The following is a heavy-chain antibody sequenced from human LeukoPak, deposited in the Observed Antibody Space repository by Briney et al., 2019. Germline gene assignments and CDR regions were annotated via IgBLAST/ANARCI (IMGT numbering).Heavy chain of an antibody. Sequence: PGGSLRLSCAASGFTFSSYAMSWVRQAPGKGLEWVSAISGSGGSTYYADSVKGRFTISRDNSKNTLYLQMNSLRAEDTAVYCCANPNMVFWSGYSFWFDPWGHGTLVTVSS. J-gene: IGHJ5*02. CDR2: ISGSGGST. CDR1: GFTFSSYA. CDR3: ANPNMVFWSGYSFWFDP. D-gene: IGHD3-3*01. V-gene: IGHV3-23*01.